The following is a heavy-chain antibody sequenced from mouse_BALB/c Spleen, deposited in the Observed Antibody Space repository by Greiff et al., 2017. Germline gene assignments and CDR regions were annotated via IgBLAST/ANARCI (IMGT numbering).Heavy chain of an antibody. V-gene: IGHV1S41*01. D-gene: IGHD2-3*01. CDR1: GYTFTSYW. CDR3: SRYGYYCRGRYFDF. CDR2: IAPGSGST. J-gene: IGHJ1*01. Sequence: DLVKPGASVKLSCKASGYTFTSYWINWIKQRPGQGLEWIGRIAPGSGSTYYNEMFKGKVTLTVDTSSSTAYIQLISLSSDDSAFYFFSRYGYYCRGRYFDFWGAGTTVTVSS.